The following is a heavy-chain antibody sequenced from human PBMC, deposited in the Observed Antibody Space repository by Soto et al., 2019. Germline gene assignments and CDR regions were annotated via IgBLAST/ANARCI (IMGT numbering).Heavy chain of an antibody. V-gene: IGHV1-3*01. J-gene: IGHJ6*02. D-gene: IGHD2-15*01. CDR1: GYTFTSYA. Sequence: ASVKVSCKASGYTFTSYAMHWVRQAPGQRLEWMGWINAGNGNTKYSQKFQGRVTITRDTSASTAYMELSSLRSEDTAVYYCARIQWYCSGGSCQESKATDYGMDVWGQGTTVTVSS. CDR3: ARIQWYCSGGSCQESKATDYGMDV. CDR2: INAGNGNT.